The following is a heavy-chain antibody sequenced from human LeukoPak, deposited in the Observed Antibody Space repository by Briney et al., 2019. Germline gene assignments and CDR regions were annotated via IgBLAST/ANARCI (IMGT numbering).Heavy chain of an antibody. CDR2: IGYDGNRK. J-gene: IGHJ6*03. V-gene: IGHV3-33*06. CDR3: AKDATYCSSTSCDTYYYYYMDV. D-gene: IGHD2-2*01. Sequence: TGGSLRLSRAASAFTLSSYGMHWVRQPPGKGVEGVAVIGYDGNRKYYADSVKGRFTISRDNSKNTLYLQMNSLRAEDTAVYYCAKDATYCSSTSCDTYYYYYMDVWGKGTTVTVSS. CDR1: AFTLSSYG.